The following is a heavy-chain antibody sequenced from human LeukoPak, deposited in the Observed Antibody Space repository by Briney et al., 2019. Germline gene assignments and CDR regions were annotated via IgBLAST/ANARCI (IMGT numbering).Heavy chain of an antibody. D-gene: IGHD2-2*01. CDR3: ARAYALDAFDI. Sequence: SGGSLRLSCAASGFTVSSNYMSWVRQAPGKGLEWVSVIYSGGSTYYADSVKGGFTISRGNSKNTLYLQMNSLRAEDTAVYYCARAYALDAFDIWGQGTMVTVSS. J-gene: IGHJ3*02. CDR1: GFTVSSNY. CDR2: IYSGGST. V-gene: IGHV3-66*01.